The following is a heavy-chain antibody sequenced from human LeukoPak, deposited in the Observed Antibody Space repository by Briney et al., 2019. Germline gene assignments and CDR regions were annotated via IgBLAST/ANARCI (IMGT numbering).Heavy chain of an antibody. Sequence: NTGGSLRLSCAASGFTFSSYSMNWVRQAPGKGLEWVSSISSSSSYIYYADSVKGRFTISRDNSKNTLYLQMNSLRAEDTAVYYCANWVSAGPVPFDYWGQGTLVTVSS. CDR2: ISSSSSYI. CDR3: ANWVSAGPVPFDY. V-gene: IGHV3-21*01. J-gene: IGHJ4*02. CDR1: GFTFSSYS. D-gene: IGHD3-16*01.